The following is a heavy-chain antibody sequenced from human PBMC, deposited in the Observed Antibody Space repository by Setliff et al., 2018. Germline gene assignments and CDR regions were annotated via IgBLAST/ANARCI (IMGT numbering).Heavy chain of an antibody. CDR3: ARGGWHWPEYCHH. CDR1: GYTFTGYY. V-gene: IGHV1-2*02. D-gene: IGHD1-1*01. Sequence: ASVKVSCKASGYTFTGYYMHWVRQAPGQGLEWMGWINPNSGDTNYAQNFQGRVTMTRDTSISTAYMELSRLRSDDTAVYYCARGGWHWPEYCHHWGQGTLVTVSS. J-gene: IGHJ1*01. CDR2: INPNSGDT.